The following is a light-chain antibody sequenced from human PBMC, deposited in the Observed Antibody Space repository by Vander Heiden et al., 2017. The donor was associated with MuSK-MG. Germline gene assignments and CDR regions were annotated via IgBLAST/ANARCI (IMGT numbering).Light chain of an antibody. CDR1: TGAVTSGHY. V-gene: IGLV7-46*01. J-gene: IGLJ1*01. Sequence: QAVVTQEPSLTVSPGGTVTLTCGSSTGAVTSGHYPYWCQQKPGQAPRTLIYDTRNKHSWTPARFSGSLLGGKDALTLSGAQPEDEAEYYCLLSYSGARVFGTGTKVTVL. CDR2: DTR. CDR3: LLSYSGARV.